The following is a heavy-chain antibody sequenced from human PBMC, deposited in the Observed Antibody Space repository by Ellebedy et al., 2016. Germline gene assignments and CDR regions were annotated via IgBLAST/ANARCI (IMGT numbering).Heavy chain of an antibody. D-gene: IGHD3-22*01. J-gene: IGHJ1*01. V-gene: IGHV3-11*01. CDR2: ISSSSSAI. CDR3: ARLVYFGSSGYPWPYFHH. Sequence: GESLKISXAASGFTFSDSYMSWIRQAPRKGLEWVSYISSSSSAIYYADSVKGRFTISRDNTKTLLYLHMNSLRAEDTAVYYCARLVYFGSSGYPWPYFHHWGQGTLVTVSS. CDR1: GFTFSDSY.